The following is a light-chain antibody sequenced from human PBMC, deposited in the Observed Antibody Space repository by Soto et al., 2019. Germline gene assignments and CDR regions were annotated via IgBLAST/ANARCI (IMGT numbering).Light chain of an antibody. CDR1: QSVSSR. CDR3: HQYNNLWT. CDR2: GAS. J-gene: IGKJ1*01. Sequence: EIVMTQSPATLSVSPGERVTLSCRASQSVSSRLAWYQQKPGQSPRLLIYGASTRATGIPARFSGSGSGTEFTLTISRLQSEDFGGYYFHQYNNLWTFGQGTKVEIK. V-gene: IGKV3-15*01.